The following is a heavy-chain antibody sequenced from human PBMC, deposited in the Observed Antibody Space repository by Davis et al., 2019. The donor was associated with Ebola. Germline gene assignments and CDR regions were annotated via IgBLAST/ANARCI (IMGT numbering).Heavy chain of an antibody. CDR1: GFTFSNAW. Sequence: PGGSLRLSCVASGFTFSNAWMAWVRQAPGKGLEWVSSISSSSSYIYYADSVKGRFTISRDNSKNTLYLQMNSLRAEDTAVYYCARGTGMDVWGKGTTVTVSS. CDR2: ISSSSSYI. V-gene: IGHV3-21*01. J-gene: IGHJ6*04. CDR3: ARGTGMDV. D-gene: IGHD2-8*01.